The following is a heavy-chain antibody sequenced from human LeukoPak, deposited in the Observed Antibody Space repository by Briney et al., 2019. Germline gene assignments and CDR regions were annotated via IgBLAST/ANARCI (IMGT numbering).Heavy chain of an antibody. CDR2: IYYSGST. J-gene: IGHJ3*02. D-gene: IGHD3-10*01. CDR1: GGSIGSGGYY. V-gene: IGHV4-31*03. CDR3: ARGGFTDPADAFDI. Sequence: SQTLSLTCTVSGGSIGSGGYYWRWIRQHPGKGLEWIGYIYYSGSTYYNPSLKSRITISVDTSKNQFSLKLSSVTAADTAVYYCARGGFTDPADAFDIWGQGTMVTVSS.